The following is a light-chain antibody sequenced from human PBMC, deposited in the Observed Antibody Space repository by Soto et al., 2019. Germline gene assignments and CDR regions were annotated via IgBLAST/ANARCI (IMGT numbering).Light chain of an antibody. J-gene: IGKJ4*01. CDR3: QQYNNWPPLT. V-gene: IGKV3-15*01. CDR2: GAS. Sequence: EIVMTQSPATLSVSPGERATLSCRASQSVSSNLAWYQQKPGQAPRLLIYGASTRATGIPARFSGSGSGTEFPLTISSLQSEDFAVYSCQQYNNWPPLTFCGGNKVEIK. CDR1: QSVSSN.